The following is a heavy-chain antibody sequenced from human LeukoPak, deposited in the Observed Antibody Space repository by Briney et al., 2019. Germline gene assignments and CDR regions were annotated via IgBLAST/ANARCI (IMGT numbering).Heavy chain of an antibody. Sequence: GGSLRLSCAASGSTLSSYNMNWVRQAPGKGLEWVSYISSSSTTIYYADSVKGRFTISRDNAKNSLYLQINSLRAEDTAVYYCARSSKQPTDFEYWGQGTLVTVSS. CDR3: ARSSKQPTDFEY. V-gene: IGHV3-48*01. D-gene: IGHD6-13*01. J-gene: IGHJ4*02. CDR1: GSTLSSYN. CDR2: ISSSSTTI.